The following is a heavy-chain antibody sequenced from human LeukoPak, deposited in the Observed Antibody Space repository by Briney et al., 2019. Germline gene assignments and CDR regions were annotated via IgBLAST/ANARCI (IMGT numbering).Heavy chain of an antibody. CDR1: GFTVSSNY. CDR2: IYSGGGT. J-gene: IGHJ4*02. Sequence: GGSLRLSCAASGFTVSSNYMSWVRQAPGKGLEWVLVIYSGGGTYYADSVRGRFTISRDKSKNTLDLQMNSLRVEDTAVYYCARVIRGGVDYWGQGTLVTVSS. D-gene: IGHD3-10*01. V-gene: IGHV3-53*01. CDR3: ARVIRGGVDY.